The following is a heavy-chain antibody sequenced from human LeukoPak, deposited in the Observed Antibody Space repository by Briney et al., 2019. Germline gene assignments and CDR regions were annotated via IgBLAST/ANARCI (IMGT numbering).Heavy chain of an antibody. CDR1: GGSITSYY. CDR2: IYYTGST. V-gene: IGHV4-59*08. CDR3: PGSYFYDGNRYLDY. J-gene: IGHJ4*02. D-gene: IGHD3-22*01. Sequence: SETLSLTCNVAGGSITSYYWNWSRQPPGKGLEWIGYIYYTGSTNSNPSLRSRVTMSLDTSKNQFSLKLSSVTATDTARYYCPGSYFYDGNRYLDYSGQGALVTVSS.